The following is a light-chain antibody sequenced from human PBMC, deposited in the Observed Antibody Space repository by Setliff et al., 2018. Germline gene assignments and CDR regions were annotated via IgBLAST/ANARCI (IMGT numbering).Light chain of an antibody. CDR1: GSDVGTSKY. CDR2: DVT. V-gene: IGLV2-14*03. CDR3: SIHRSRGYV. Sequence: SALTQPASVSGSPGQSITISCTGTGSDVGTSKYVPWYQQHPGKAPKLIIYDVTTRPSGVSNRFSGSKSGNTASLTISGLQAEDEADYYCSIHRSRGYVFGTGTKVTVL. J-gene: IGLJ1*01.